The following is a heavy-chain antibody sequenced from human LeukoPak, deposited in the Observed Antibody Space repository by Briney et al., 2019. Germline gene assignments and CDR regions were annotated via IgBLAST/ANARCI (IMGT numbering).Heavy chain of an antibody. V-gene: IGHV1-2*06. J-gene: IGHJ5*02. CDR2: INPNSGGT. D-gene: IGHD3-10*01. CDR3: AREPMVRDSNWFDP. CDR1: GYTFTGYY. Sequence: GSSVKVSCKASGYTFTGYYLHWVRQAPGQGLEWMGRINPNSGGTNYAQKFQGRVTMTTDTSISTAYMELNRLTSDDTAVYYCAREPMVRDSNWFDPWGQGTLVTVSS.